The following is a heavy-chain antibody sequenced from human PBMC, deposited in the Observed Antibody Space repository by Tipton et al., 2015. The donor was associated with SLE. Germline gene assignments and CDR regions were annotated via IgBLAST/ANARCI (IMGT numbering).Heavy chain of an antibody. D-gene: IGHD6-13*01. CDR3: AGIAAAGTQCVDY. CDR1: GGSFSGYY. J-gene: IGHJ4*02. V-gene: IGHV4-34*01. CDR2: IHHSGST. Sequence: TLSLTCAVYGGSFSGYYWSWIRQPPGKGLEWIGEIHHSGSTNYNPSLKSRVTISVDTSKNQFSLKLSSVTAADTAVYYCAGIAAAGTQCVDYWGQGTLVTVSS.